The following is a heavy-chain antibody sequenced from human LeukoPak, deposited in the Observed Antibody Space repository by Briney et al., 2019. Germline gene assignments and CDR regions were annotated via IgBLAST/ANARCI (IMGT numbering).Heavy chain of an antibody. CDR2: INPNSGGA. V-gene: IGHV1-2*02. CDR1: GYTFTDYY. J-gene: IGHJ4*02. CDR3: ARVSTSYDFWSGYSPYYFDY. D-gene: IGHD3-3*01. Sequence: ASVKVSFKASGYTFTDYYMHWVRQAPGQGLEWMGWINPNSGGANYAQKFQGRVTMTRDTSISTAYMELSRLRSDDTAVFYCARVSTSYDFWSGYSPYYFDYWGQGTLVTVSS.